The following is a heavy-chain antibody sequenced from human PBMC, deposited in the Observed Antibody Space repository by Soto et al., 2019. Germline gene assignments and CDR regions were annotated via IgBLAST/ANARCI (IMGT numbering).Heavy chain of an antibody. CDR3: AGTLDVVVPAAMPSFDY. CDR1: GGSISSYY. Sequence: SETLSLTCTVSGGSISSYYWSWIRQPPGKGLEWIGYIYYSGSTNYNPSLKSRVTISVDTSKNQFSLKLSSVTAADTAVYYCAGTLDVVVPAAMPSFDYWGQGTLVTVSS. V-gene: IGHV4-59*01. CDR2: IYYSGST. D-gene: IGHD2-2*01. J-gene: IGHJ4*02.